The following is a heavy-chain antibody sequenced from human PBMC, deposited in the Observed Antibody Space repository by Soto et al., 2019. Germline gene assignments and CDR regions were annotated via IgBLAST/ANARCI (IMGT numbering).Heavy chain of an antibody. CDR1: GFTFSNAW. J-gene: IGHJ5*02. Sequence: PGGSLRLSCAASGFTFSNAWMSWVRQAPGKGLEWVGRIKSKTDGGTTDYAAPVKGRFTISRDDSKNTLYLQMNSLKTEDTAVYYCTPTRHSSSWEDPTGFDPWGQGTLVTVSS. CDR3: TPTRHSSSWEDPTGFDP. CDR2: IKSKTDGGTT. V-gene: IGHV3-15*01. D-gene: IGHD6-13*01.